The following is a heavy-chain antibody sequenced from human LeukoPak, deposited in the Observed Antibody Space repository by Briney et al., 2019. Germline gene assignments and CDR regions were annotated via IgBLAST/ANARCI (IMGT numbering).Heavy chain of an antibody. V-gene: IGHV4-59*11. Sequence: PSETLSLTCTVSGGAISSHYWSRIRQPPGKGLEWIGYIYYSGSTNYNPSLKSRVTISVDTSKNQFSLKQSSVTAADTAVYYCARVWNDSFDYWGQGTLVTVSS. CDR2: IYYSGST. CDR1: GGAISSHY. CDR3: ARVWNDSFDY. J-gene: IGHJ4*02. D-gene: IGHD1-1*01.